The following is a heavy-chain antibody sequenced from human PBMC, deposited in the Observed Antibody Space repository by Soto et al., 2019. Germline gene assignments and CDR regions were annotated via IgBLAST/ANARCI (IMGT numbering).Heavy chain of an antibody. D-gene: IGHD4-4*01. Sequence: GASVKVSCKASGYTFTGYYMHWVRQAPGQGLEWIGWINPNSGGTNYAQKFQGWVTMTRDTSISTAYMELSRLRSDDTAVYYCARSPLQSPPTGRNYYYMDVWGKGTTVTVSS. J-gene: IGHJ6*03. CDR3: ARSPLQSPPTGRNYYYMDV. CDR2: INPNSGGT. CDR1: GYTFTGYY. V-gene: IGHV1-2*04.